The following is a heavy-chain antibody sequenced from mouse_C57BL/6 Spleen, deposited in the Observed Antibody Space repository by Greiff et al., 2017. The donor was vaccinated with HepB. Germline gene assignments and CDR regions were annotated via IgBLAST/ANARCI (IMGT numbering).Heavy chain of an antibody. CDR3: ARHYYGSSYWYFDV. Sequence: DVQLVESGGGLVKPGGSLKLSCAASGFTFSDYGMHWVRQAPEQGLEWVAYISSSRSTIYYADTVKGRFPISRDNAKNTLFLQMTSLRSEDTAMYYCARHYYGSSYWYFDVWGTGTTVTVSS. J-gene: IGHJ1*03. D-gene: IGHD1-1*01. CDR2: ISSSRSTI. CDR1: GFTFSDYG. V-gene: IGHV5-17*01.